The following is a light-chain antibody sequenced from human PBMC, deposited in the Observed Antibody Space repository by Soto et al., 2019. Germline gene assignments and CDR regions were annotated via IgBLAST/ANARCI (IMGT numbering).Light chain of an antibody. Sequence: EIVLTQSPGTLSSSPGERATLSCRASQSVRSSYLAWYQQKPGQAPRLLIYGASSRATGIPDRFSGSGSGTDFTLTISRLEPEDFAVYYCQQYGSSPGWTFGQGTKVDIK. J-gene: IGKJ1*01. V-gene: IGKV3-20*01. CDR3: QQYGSSPGWT. CDR2: GAS. CDR1: QSVRSSY.